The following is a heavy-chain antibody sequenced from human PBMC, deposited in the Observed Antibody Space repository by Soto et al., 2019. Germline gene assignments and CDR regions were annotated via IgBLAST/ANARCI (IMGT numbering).Heavy chain of an antibody. CDR2: IYSGGST. CDR1: GFTVSSNY. D-gene: IGHD6-19*01. Sequence: GGSLRLSCAASGFTVSSNYMSWVRQAPGKGLEWVSVIYSGGSTYYADSVKGRFTISRDNIKNRLYLHINSLRAADTAVYYCASANGWSSNCDYWGQGTRGTVAS. V-gene: IGHV3-53*01. CDR3: ASANGWSSNCDY. J-gene: IGHJ4*02.